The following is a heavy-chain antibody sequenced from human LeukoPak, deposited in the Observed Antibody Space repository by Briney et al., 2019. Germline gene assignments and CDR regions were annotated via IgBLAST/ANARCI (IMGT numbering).Heavy chain of an antibody. CDR3: ARAQLMYYGSGTGGHVYYFDY. CDR1: GFTFSSYS. Sequence: PGGSLRLSCAASGFTFSSYSMNWVRQAPGKGLEWVSSISSSSSYIYYADSVKGRFTISRDNAKNSLYLQMNSLRAEDTAVYYCARAQLMYYGSGTGGHVYYFDYWGQGALVTVSS. D-gene: IGHD3-10*01. V-gene: IGHV3-21*01. J-gene: IGHJ4*02. CDR2: ISSSSSYI.